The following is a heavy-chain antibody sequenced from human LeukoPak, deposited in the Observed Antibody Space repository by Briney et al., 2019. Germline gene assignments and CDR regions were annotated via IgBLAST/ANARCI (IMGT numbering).Heavy chain of an antibody. CDR1: GFTFSSYT. CDR3: APPGWELLPGGGY. D-gene: IGHD1-26*01. J-gene: IGHJ4*02. CDR2: ISGSGGST. Sequence: TGGSLRLSCGVSGFTFSSYTMSWVRQAPGKGLEWVSAISGSGGSTKYADSVKGRFTISRDNSKNTLYLQMNSLRAEDTAVYYCAPPGWELLPGGGYWGQGTLVTVS. V-gene: IGHV3-23*01.